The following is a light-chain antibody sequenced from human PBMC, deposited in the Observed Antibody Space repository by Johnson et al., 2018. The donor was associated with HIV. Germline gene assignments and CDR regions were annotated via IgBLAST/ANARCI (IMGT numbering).Light chain of an antibody. Sequence: QSILTQPPSVSAAPGQKVTISCSGSSSNIGNNYVSWYQQLPGTAPKLLIYDNNKRPSGIPGRFSGSKSGTSATLGITGLQTGDEADYYCGTWDSSLSAEVFGTGPKVTVL. J-gene: IGLJ1*01. CDR3: GTWDSSLSAEV. V-gene: IGLV1-51*01. CDR1: SSNIGNNY. CDR2: DNN.